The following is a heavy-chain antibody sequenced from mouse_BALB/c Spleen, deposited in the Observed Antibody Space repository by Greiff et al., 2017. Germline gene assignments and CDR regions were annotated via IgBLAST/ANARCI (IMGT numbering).Heavy chain of an antibody. V-gene: IGHV2-5-1*01. Sequence: QVHVKQSGPSLVQPSQSLSITCTVSGFSLTSYGVHWVRQSPGKGLEWLGVIWRGGSTDYNAAFMSRLSITKDNSKSQVFFKMNSLQADDTAIYYCAKDSTRDYYSMDYWGQGTSVTVSA. D-gene: IGHD2-14*01. CDR3: AKDSTRDYYSMDY. J-gene: IGHJ4*01. CDR2: IWRGGST. CDR1: GFSLTSYG.